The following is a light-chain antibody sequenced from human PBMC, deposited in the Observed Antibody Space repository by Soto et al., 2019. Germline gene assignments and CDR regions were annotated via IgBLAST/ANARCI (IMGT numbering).Light chain of an antibody. V-gene: IGKV3-20*01. CDR1: QSVSSSY. Sequence: EIVLTQSPGTLSLSPGERATLSCRASQSVSSSYLAWYQQKPGQAPRLLIYGASSRATVIPDRFSGSGSGTDFTLTISRLEPEDFAVYYCQQYGSSPYTFGQGNKLGIK. J-gene: IGKJ2*01. CDR3: QQYGSSPYT. CDR2: GAS.